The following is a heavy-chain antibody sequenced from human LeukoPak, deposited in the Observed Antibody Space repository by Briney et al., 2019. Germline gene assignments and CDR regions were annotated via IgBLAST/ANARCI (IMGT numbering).Heavy chain of an antibody. CDR2: INSDGSST. CDR3: ARVVGDGATYGPFDY. CDR1: GFTFSSYW. Sequence: GGSLRLSCAASGFTFSSYWMHWVRQVPGKGLVWVSRINSDGSSTSYADSVKGRFTISRDNAKNTLYLQMNSLRAEDTAVYYCARVVGDGATYGPFDYWGQGTLVTVSS. J-gene: IGHJ4*02. V-gene: IGHV3-74*01. D-gene: IGHD5-12*01.